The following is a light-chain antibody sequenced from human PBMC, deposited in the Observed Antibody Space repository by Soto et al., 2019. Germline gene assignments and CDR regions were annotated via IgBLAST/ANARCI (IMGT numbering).Light chain of an antibody. Sequence: MTQSPATLSVSPGERVSLSCRASQSISTNLAWYQQKPGQAPRLLIYGASTRDTHIPDRFSGTGSETEFTLSVSSLQSEDFATYYCLQHSDYPFTFGQGTRLEI. CDR3: LQHSDYPFT. CDR2: GAS. J-gene: IGKJ2*01. V-gene: IGKV3-15*01. CDR1: QSISTN.